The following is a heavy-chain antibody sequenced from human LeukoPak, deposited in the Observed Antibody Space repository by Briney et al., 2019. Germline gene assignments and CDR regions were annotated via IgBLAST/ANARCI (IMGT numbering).Heavy chain of an antibody. CDR2: ISAYNGNT. D-gene: IGHD7-27*01. V-gene: IGHV1-18*01. CDR3: ARVLGMANNDAFDI. CDR1: GYTFTSYG. Sequence: ASVKVSCKASGYTFTSYGISWVRQAPGQALEWMGWISAYNGNTNYAQKLQGRVTMTTDTSTSTSYMELRSLRCDDTAVYYCARVLGMANNDAFDIWGQGTMVTVSS. J-gene: IGHJ3*02.